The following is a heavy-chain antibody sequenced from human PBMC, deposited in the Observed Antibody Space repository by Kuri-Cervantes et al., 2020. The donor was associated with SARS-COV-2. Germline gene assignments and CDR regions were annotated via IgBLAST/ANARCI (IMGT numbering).Heavy chain of an antibody. J-gene: IGHJ5*02. CDR1: GIILGRYA. Sequence: GESLKISCAASGIILGRYAMHWVRRAPGRGLEWEAGISSDGTTVYNEDSVKGRFTISRDNSKSTVYLQMNSLRPEDTALYYCATSGGYSSFKFYINWFDPWGQGTQVTVSS. CDR2: ISSDGTTV. CDR3: ATSGGYSSFKFYINWFDP. D-gene: IGHD5-12*01. V-gene: IGHV3-30*03.